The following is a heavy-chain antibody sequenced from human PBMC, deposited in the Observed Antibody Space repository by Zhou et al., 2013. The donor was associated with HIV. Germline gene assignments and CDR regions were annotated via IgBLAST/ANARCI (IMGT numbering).Heavy chain of an antibody. V-gene: IGHV1-18*01. J-gene: IGHJ5*02. Sequence: VQLVQSGAEVKKPGASVKVSCKASGYSFSSYGISWVRQAPGQGLEWMGWISGYNGNTNYAQKFQGRVIMTTDTSTSTAYMELRSLRSDDTAVYYCARGKDIVVVPSFDWFDPGAREPWSPSPQ. CDR3: ARGKDIVVVPSFDWFDP. CDR1: GYSFSSYG. CDR2: ISGYNGNT. D-gene: IGHD2-2*01.